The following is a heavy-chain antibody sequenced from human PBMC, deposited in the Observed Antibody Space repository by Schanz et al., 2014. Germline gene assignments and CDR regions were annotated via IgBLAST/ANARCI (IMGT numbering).Heavy chain of an antibody. J-gene: IGHJ5*01. D-gene: IGHD2-15*01. Sequence: VQLLQSGGALVQPGGSLRLSCSASGFTFSTYAMRWARQTPGKGLEWVSSITTGGNTYYRDSVKGRFIVSRDNSKNTLYMERNRLRDDDAAVYDCSKDKQGSRSDDSWGQGTLVTVSS. CDR1: GFTFSTYA. V-gene: IGHV3-23*01. CDR2: ITTGGNT. CDR3: SKDKQGSRSDDS.